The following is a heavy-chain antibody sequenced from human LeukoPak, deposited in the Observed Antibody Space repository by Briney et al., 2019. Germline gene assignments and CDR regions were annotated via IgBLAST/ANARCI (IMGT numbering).Heavy chain of an antibody. CDR2: INPNSGGT. Sequence: ASVTVSCKASGYTFTGYYMHWVRQAPGQGLEWMGRINPNSGGTDYAQKFQGRVTMTRDTSISTAYMELSRLRSDDTAVYYCAREDIAVAGNDFDYWGQGTLVTVSS. CDR3: AREDIAVAGNDFDY. CDR1: GYTFTGYY. D-gene: IGHD6-19*01. V-gene: IGHV1-2*06. J-gene: IGHJ4*02.